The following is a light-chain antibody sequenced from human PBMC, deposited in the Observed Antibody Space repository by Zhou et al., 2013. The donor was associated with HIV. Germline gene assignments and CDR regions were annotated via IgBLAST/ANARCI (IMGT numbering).Light chain of an antibody. CDR3: QQYGSSPLA. Sequence: EIVLTQSPATLSLSPGERATLSCRASQSVSSYLAWYQQKPGQAPRLLIYGTSNRATGIPARFSGSGSGTDFSLTITRLEPEDFVVYYCQQYGSSPLAFGQGTKVEIK. CDR2: GTS. V-gene: IGKV3-20*01. CDR1: QSVSSY. J-gene: IGKJ1*01.